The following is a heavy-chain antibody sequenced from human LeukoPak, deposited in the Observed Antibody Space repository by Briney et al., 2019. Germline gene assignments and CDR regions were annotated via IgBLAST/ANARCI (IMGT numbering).Heavy chain of an antibody. CDR3: ARLGIAVAGEDC. Sequence: SVKVSCKASGYTFINYGISWVRQAPGQGLEWMGGIIPILGIANYAQKFQGRVTITADKSTSTAYMELSSLRSEDTAVYYCARLGIAVAGEDCWGQGTLVTVSS. CDR1: GYTFINYG. V-gene: IGHV1-69*10. J-gene: IGHJ4*02. D-gene: IGHD6-19*01. CDR2: IIPILGIA.